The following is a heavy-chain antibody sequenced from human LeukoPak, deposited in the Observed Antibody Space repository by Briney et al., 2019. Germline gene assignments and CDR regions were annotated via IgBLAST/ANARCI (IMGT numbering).Heavy chain of an antibody. CDR2: IIPIFGTA. J-gene: IGHJ4*02. CDR3: ATGTPHYYDSSGYFLSGFDY. Sequence: SVKVSCKASGGTFSSYAISWVRQAPGQGLEWMGGIIPIFGTANYAQKFQGRITITADESTSTAYMELSSLRSEDTAVYYCATGTPHYYDSSGYFLSGFDYWGQGTLVTVSS. V-gene: IGHV1-69*13. D-gene: IGHD3-22*01. CDR1: GGTFSSYA.